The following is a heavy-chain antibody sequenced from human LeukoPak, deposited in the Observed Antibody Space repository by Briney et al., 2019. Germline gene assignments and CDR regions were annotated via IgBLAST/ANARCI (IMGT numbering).Heavy chain of an antibody. D-gene: IGHD3-22*01. CDR1: GGSFSGYY. CDR2: INHSGSA. V-gene: IGHV4-34*01. J-gene: IGHJ4*02. CDR3: ARDSPYDSSGYYSL. Sequence: SSETLSLTCAVYGGSFSGYYWSWIRQPPGKGLEWIGEINHSGSANYNPSLKSRVTISVDTSKNQFSLKLSSVTAADTAVYYCARDSPYDSSGYYSLWGQGALVTVSS.